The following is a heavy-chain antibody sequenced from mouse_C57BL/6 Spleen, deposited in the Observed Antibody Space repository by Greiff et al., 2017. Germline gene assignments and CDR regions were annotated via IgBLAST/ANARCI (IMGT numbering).Heavy chain of an antibody. J-gene: IGHJ3*01. D-gene: IGHD1-1*01. CDR1: GYTFTSYW. V-gene: IGHV1-59*01. CDR3: ARADYYGSSPFAY. CDR2: IDPFDSYT. Sequence: QVQLKQPGAELVRPGTSVKLSCKASGYTFTSYWMHWVKQRPGQGLEWIGVIDPFDSYTNYNQKFKGKATLTVDTSSSTAYMQLSSLTSEDSAVYYCARADYYGSSPFAYWGQGTLVTVSA.